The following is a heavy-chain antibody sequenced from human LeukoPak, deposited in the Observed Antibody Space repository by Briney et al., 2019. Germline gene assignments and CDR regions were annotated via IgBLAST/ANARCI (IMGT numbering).Heavy chain of an antibody. D-gene: IGHD7-27*01. CDR1: GGSTSSGNYF. V-gene: IGHV4-39*07. Sequence: PSETLSLTCTVSGGSTSSGNYFWGWVRQPPGKGLEWIGSIHSSGNTYYSPSLRSRVTISKDTSRNQFSLKLSSVTAADTAVYYCVRDHGNWDIDYWGQGILVTVSS. J-gene: IGHJ4*02. CDR3: VRDHGNWDIDY. CDR2: IHSSGNT.